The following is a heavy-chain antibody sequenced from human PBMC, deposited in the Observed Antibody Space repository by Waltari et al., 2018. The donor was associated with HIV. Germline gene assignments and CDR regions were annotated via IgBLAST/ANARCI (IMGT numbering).Heavy chain of an antibody. V-gene: IGHV1-2*02. J-gene: IGHJ1*01. CDR2: IKPNSGIK. CDR3: ARDRARERVVGQF. CDR1: AYNFIDYY. D-gene: IGHD1-26*01. Sequence: QVHLVQSGAEVKKPGASVRLSCATSAYNFIDYYIHWVRQAPGQGLQWVAWIKPNSGIKLHSQAFQGRVTVSRDISLNTVYLDLTNLRPDDTAIYYCARDRARERVVGQFWGPGTPVTVST.